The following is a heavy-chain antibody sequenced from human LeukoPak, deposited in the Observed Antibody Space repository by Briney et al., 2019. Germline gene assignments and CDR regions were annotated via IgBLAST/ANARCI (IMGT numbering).Heavy chain of an antibody. V-gene: IGHV1-18*01. Sequence: ASVKVSCKASGYTFTSYGISWVRQAPGQGLEWMGWISAYNGNTNYAQKLQGRVTMTTDTSTSTAYMVLRSLRSDDTAVYYCASGGVYCSGGSCYGYYFDYWGQGTLVTVSS. D-gene: IGHD2-15*01. CDR2: ISAYNGNT. CDR3: ASGGVYCSGGSCYGYYFDY. J-gene: IGHJ4*02. CDR1: GYTFTSYG.